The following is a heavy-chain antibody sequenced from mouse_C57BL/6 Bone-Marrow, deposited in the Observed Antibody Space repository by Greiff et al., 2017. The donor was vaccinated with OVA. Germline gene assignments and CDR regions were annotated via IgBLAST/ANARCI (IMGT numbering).Heavy chain of an antibody. J-gene: IGHJ3*01. Sequence: QVQLQQSGAELVMPGASVKLSCKASGYTFTSYWMHWVKQRPGQGLEWIGEIDPSDSYTNYNQKFKGKSTLTVDKSSSTAYMQLSSLTSEDSAVYYCARGGYSAWFAYWGQGTLVTVSA. CDR3: ARGGYSAWFAY. V-gene: IGHV1-69*01. D-gene: IGHD2-3*01. CDR2: IDPSDSYT. CDR1: GYTFTSYW.